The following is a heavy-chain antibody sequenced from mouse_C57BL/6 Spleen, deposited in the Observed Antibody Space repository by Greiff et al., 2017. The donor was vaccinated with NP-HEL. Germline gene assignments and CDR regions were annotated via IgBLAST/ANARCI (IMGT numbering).Heavy chain of an antibody. CDR1: GFNIKDYY. CDR2: IDPEDGDT. D-gene: IGHD1-1*01. V-gene: IGHV14-1*01. Sequence: EVKLQESGAELVRPGASVKLSCTASGFNIKDYYMHWVKHRPEQGLEWIGRIDPEDGDTEYAPKFQGKATMTADTSSNTAYLQLSSLTSEDTAVYYCTTPITTVVPFAYWGQGTLVTVSA. J-gene: IGHJ3*01. CDR3: TTPITTVVPFAY.